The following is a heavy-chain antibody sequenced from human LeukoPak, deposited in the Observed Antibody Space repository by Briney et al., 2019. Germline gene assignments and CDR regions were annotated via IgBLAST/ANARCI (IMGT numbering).Heavy chain of an antibody. V-gene: IGHV4-59*08. CDR3: PRRSALRYFDWYFDY. D-gene: IGHD3-9*01. Sequence: KPSETLSLTCTVSGGSISSYYWSWIRQPPGKGLEWIGYIYYSGSTNYNPSLKSRVTISVDTSKNQFSLKLSSVTAADTAVYYCPRRSALRYFDWYFDYWGQGTLVTVSS. CDR2: IYYSGST. CDR1: GGSISSYY. J-gene: IGHJ4*02.